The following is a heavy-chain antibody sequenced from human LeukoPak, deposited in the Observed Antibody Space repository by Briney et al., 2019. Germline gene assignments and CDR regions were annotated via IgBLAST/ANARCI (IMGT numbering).Heavy chain of an antibody. J-gene: IGHJ4*02. Sequence: GGSLRLSCAASGFTFSSYWMSWVRQAPGKGLEWVSAISGSGGSTYYADSVKGRFTISRDNSKNTLYLQMNSLRAEDTAVYYCAKDWALGTGYLYWDYFDYWGQGTLVTVSS. D-gene: IGHD3/OR15-3a*01. CDR3: AKDWALGTGYLYWDYFDY. CDR1: GFTFSSYW. V-gene: IGHV3-23*01. CDR2: ISGSGGST.